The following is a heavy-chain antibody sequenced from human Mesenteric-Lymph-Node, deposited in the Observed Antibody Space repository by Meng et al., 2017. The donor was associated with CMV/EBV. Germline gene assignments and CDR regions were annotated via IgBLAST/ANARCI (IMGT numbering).Heavy chain of an antibody. D-gene: IGHD2/OR15-2a*01. J-gene: IGHJ4*02. V-gene: IGHV4-61*08. CDR1: GVSVTSGAYH. Sequence: QVQLQEAGPGLVKPSETLSLTCFVSGVSVTSGAYHWSWIRQSSGKGLEWIGYIYGTGITIYNPSLKSRVTILLETSKNQFSLKLNSVTTADTAVYYCAKSRSSTPGIVDDWGQGTLVTVSS. CDR3: AKSRSSTPGIVDD. CDR2: IYGTGIT.